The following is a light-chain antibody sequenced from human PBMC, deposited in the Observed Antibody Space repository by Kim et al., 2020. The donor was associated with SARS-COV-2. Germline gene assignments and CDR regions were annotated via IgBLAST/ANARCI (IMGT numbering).Light chain of an antibody. CDR2: EVN. CDR3: SSFTTTKTLL. Sequence: QAVNISCTGYSSVYRSYSRASWYQQPPGTAPKLIIYEVNHRPSGVPDRFSGSKSGNAASLTLSGLQAEDEADYYCSSFTTTKTLLFGGWTQLAVL. CDR1: SSVYRSYSR. V-gene: IGLV2-18*02. J-gene: IGLJ2*01.